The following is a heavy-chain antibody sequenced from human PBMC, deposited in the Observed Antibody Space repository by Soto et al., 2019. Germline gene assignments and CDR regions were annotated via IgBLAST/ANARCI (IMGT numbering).Heavy chain of an antibody. Sequence: SETLSLTCTVSGGSISSGDYYWSWIRQPPGKGLEWIGYIYYSGSTSYKPSLKSRVTISVDTSKNQFSLKLSSVTAADTAVYYCARGRFFFDYWGQGTLVTVSS. CDR3: ARGRFFFDY. D-gene: IGHD2-15*01. V-gene: IGHV4-61*08. CDR1: GGSISSGDYY. J-gene: IGHJ4*02. CDR2: IYYSGST.